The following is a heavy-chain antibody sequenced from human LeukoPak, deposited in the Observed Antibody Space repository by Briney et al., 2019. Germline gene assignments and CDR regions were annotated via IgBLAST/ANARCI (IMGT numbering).Heavy chain of an antibody. J-gene: IGHJ6*03. CDR2: ISGSGGST. CDR1: GFTFSSNA. D-gene: IGHD6-13*01. CDR3: AKQGVAAAGHYYYYYYMDV. V-gene: IGHV3-23*01. Sequence: PGGSLRLSCAASGFTFSSNAMSWVRQAPGKGLEWVSAISGSGGSTYYADSVKGRFTISRDNSKNTLYLQMNSLRAEDTAVYYCAKQGVAAAGHYYYYYYMDVWGKGTTVTVSS.